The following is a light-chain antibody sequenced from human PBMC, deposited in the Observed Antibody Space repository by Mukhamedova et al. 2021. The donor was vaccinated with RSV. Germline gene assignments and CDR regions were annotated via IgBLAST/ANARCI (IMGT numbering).Light chain of an antibody. V-gene: IGKV1-5*03. CDR3: QQYDSFYT. J-gene: IGKJ2*01. Sequence: GRDPNLLIYKASVLESGVPSRFSGTGSGTEFTLTISSLQPDDFATYYCQQYDSFYTFGQGTKLEI. CDR2: KAS.